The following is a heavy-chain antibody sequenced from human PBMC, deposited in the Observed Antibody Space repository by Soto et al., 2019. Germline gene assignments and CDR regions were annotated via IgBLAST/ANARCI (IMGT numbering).Heavy chain of an antibody. CDR2: INPDNGGT. V-gene: IGHV1-2*02. CDR1: GYTFTDYF. CDR3: TRSTQYSASLEFDF. J-gene: IGHJ4*01. Sequence: ASVKVSCKASGYTFTDYFIHWVRQAPGQGLEWMGWINPDNGGTVYAQKFQGRITMARDTPVSTVYMELSGLRSGDTAVYYCTRSTQYSASLEFDFWGQEPWSPSPQ. D-gene: IGHD5-12*01.